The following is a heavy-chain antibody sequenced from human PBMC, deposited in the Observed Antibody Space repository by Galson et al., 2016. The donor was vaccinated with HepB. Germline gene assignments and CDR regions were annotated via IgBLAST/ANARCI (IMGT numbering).Heavy chain of an antibody. V-gene: IGHV6-1*01. CDR3: ARGGLVRGAHGGSFDS. D-gene: IGHD3-10*01. J-gene: IGHJ4*01. CDR1: WDSVSSTSAG. Sequence: CAISWDSVSSTSAGWCWARQSPSRGLEWLGRAFYRSKWYYDYAISVRSRITINPDTSKNQFSLQLISVTPEDTAVYYCARGGLVRGAHGGSFDSWGQGTLVTVSS. CDR2: AFYRSKWYY.